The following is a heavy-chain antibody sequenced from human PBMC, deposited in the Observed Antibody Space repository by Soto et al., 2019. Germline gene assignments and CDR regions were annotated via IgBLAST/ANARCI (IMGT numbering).Heavy chain of an antibody. D-gene: IGHD6-19*01. V-gene: IGHV3-43*01. CDR1: GFTFDDYT. CDR2: ISWDGGST. CDR3: AKDIAGSGWYSLDY. Sequence: EVQLVESGGVVVQPGGSLRLSCAVSGFTFDDYTMHWVRQAPGKGLEWLSLISWDGGSTYYADSVKGRFTISRDNSKNSLFLQMNSLRAEDTALYYCAKDIAGSGWYSLDYWGQGILVTVSS. J-gene: IGHJ4*02.